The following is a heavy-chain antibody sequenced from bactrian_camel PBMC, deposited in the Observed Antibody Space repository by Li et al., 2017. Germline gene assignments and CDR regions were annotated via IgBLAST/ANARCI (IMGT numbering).Heavy chain of an antibody. V-gene: IGHV3S53*01. CDR3: AAGYMLVGGENDCASGAALDGGDYT. J-gene: IGHJ6*01. Sequence: VQLVESGGGSVQAGGSLRLSCAASGFTFSGNCMGWFRQAPGNKCELVSTISSDGSTYFADSVKGRFTISRDNAKNTVNLQMHSLKPEDTAVYYCAAGYMLVGGENDCASGAALDGGDYTWSQGTQVTVS. CDR2: ISSDGST. D-gene: IGHD3*01. CDR1: GFTFSGNC.